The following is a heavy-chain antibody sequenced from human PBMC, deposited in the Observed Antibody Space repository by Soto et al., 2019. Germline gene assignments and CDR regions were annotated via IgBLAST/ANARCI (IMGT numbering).Heavy chain of an antibody. Sequence: GVSLRLSCAASEFTFSNAWMSWVRQAPGRWLEWFGRIKIKTYGGTTDYAAPVXXRFTISRYDSKXTLYLXINSLKTEDTAVYYCRVAPSNFDIWRQGTMVIVS. CDR1: EFTFSNAW. CDR2: IKIKTYGGTT. J-gene: IGHJ3*02. D-gene: IGHD2-15*01. V-gene: IGHV3-15*01. CDR3: RVAPSNFDI.